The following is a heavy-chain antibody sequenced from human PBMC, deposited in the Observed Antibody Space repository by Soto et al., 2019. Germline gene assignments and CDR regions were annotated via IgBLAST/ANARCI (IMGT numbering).Heavy chain of an antibody. CDR3: ARGNHRWLQLWYFDL. Sequence: GASVKVSCKASGGTFTNYAFSWVRQAPGQGLEWLGGVIPIFGTADYAQKFQGRVTITADESTSTAYMELSSLRSEDTAVYYCARGNHRWLQLWYFDLWGRGTLVTVSS. V-gene: IGHV1-69*13. CDR2: VIPIFGTA. D-gene: IGHD5-12*01. CDR1: GGTFTNYA. J-gene: IGHJ2*01.